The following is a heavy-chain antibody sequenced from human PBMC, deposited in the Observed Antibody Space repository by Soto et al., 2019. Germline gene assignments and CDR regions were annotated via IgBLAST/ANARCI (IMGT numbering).Heavy chain of an antibody. Sequence: GGSLRLSCAASGFTFSSYGMHWVRQAPGKGLEWASYITSSGSTIYYADSVKGRITISRDNAKTSLYLQINSLRDEDTAVYYCARGNVFGVGYYGMDVWGQGTTVTVSS. CDR3: ARGNVFGVGYYGMDV. CDR1: GFTFSSYG. D-gene: IGHD3-3*01. CDR2: ITSSGSTI. V-gene: IGHV3-48*02. J-gene: IGHJ6*02.